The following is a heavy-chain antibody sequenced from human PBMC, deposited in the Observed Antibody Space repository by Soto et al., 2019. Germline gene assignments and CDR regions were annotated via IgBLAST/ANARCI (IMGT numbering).Heavy chain of an antibody. J-gene: IGHJ3*02. Sequence: PGGSLRLSCAASGFTFSSYSMNWVRQAPGKGLEWVSYISSSSSTIYYADSVKGRFTISRDNAKNSLYLQMNSLRDEDTAVYYCARVVYYDFWIGYYTNDAFDIWGQETMLTVSS. D-gene: IGHD3-3*01. CDR2: ISSSSSTI. CDR1: GFTFSSYS. CDR3: ARVVYYDFWIGYYTNDAFDI. V-gene: IGHV3-48*02.